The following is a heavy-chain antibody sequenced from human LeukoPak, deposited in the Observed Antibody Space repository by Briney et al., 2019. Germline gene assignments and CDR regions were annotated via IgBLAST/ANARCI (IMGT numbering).Heavy chain of an antibody. CDR3: ARGQYDFWSGYAFDI. CDR2: INPYSGGA. CDR1: GYTFSDYF. V-gene: IGHV1-2*02. J-gene: IGHJ3*02. D-gene: IGHD3-3*01. Sequence: ASVKVSCKTSGYTFSDYFIHWVRQAPGQGLEWMGWINPYSGGANFAQKFQGRVTMTRDTSTSTVYMELSRLRSDDTAVYYCARGQYDFWSGYAFDIWGQGTMVTVSS.